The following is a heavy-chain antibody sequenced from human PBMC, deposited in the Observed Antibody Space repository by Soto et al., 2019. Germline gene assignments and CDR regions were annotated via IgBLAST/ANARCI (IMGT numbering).Heavy chain of an antibody. CDR3: ARIEDYVILTGYYWGNYYYYGMDV. CDR1: GGTFSSYA. J-gene: IGHJ6*04. D-gene: IGHD3-9*01. V-gene: IGHV1-69*01. CDR2: IIPIFGTA. Sequence: QVQLVQSGAEVKKPGSSVKVSCKASGGTFSSYAISWVRQAPGQGLEWMGGIIPIFGTANYAQKFQGRVTITADESTSTAYMELSRLRSEDTAVYYCARIEDYVILTGYYWGNYYYYGMDVCGKGTTVTVSS.